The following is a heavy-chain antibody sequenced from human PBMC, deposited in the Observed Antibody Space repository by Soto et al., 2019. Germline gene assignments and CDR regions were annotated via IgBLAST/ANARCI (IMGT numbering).Heavy chain of an antibody. J-gene: IGHJ1*01. V-gene: IGHV1-3*01. CDR1: GYTFTSYA. Sequence: ASVKVSCKASGYTFTSYAMHWVRQAPGQRLEWMGWINAGNGNKKYSQKFQGRVTITRDTSTSTAYMELSSLRSEDTAVYYCARSTRFSSSGSPHAEYFQHWGQGTLVTVSS. CDR2: INAGNGNK. CDR3: ARSTRFSSSGSPHAEYFQH. D-gene: IGHD6-13*01.